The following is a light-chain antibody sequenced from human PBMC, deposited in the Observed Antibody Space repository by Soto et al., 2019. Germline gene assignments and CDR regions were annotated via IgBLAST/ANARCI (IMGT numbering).Light chain of an antibody. CDR1: QSISSW. Sequence: DIQMTQSPSTLSASVGDRVTITCRASQSISSWLAWYQQKPGKAPKVLIYDASSLESGVPSRFSGSGSGTEFTLTIISLQPDDFATYYCQQYNTYSQYTFGPGTKLEIK. V-gene: IGKV1-5*01. CDR3: QQYNTYSQYT. CDR2: DAS. J-gene: IGKJ2*01.